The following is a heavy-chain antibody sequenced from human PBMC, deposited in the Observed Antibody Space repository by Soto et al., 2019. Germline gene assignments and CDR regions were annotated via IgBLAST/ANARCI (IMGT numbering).Heavy chain of an antibody. V-gene: IGHV4-30-4*01. CDR2: IYYSGST. CDR1: GGSISSGDYY. J-gene: IGHJ6*02. CDR3: ARVGYVDGRGIEIDV. D-gene: IGHD3-16*02. Sequence: QVQLQESGPGLVKPSQTLSLTCTVSGGSISSGDYYWSWIRQPPGKGLEWIGYIYYSGSTYYNPSLKSRVTISVEKSRNQFSLKLSSVTAADTAVYYCARVGYVDGRGIEIDVWGQGTTVTVSS.